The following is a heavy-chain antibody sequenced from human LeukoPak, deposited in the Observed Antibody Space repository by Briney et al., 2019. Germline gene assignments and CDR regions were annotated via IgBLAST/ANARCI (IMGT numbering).Heavy chain of an antibody. CDR2: ISYDGSNK. CDR3: ARVLITMIVEVSGDAFDI. V-gene: IGHV3-30-3*01. J-gene: IGHJ3*02. D-gene: IGHD3-22*01. Sequence: GGSLRLSCAASGFTFSSYAMHWVRQAPGKGLEWVAVISYDGSNKYYADSVKGRFIISRDNSKNTLYLQMNSLRAEDTAVYYCARVLITMIVEVSGDAFDIWGQGTMVTVSS. CDR1: GFTFSSYA.